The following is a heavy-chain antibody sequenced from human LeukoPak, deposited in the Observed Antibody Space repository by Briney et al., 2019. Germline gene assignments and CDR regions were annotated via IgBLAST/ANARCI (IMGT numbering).Heavy chain of an antibody. Sequence: SETLSLTCTVSGGSISSYYWSWIRQPPGKGLEWIGYIYYSGSTSYNPSLKSRVTISVDKSKNQFSLKLSSVTAADTAVYYCARDRLSSTSRSDQSDWFDPWGQGTLVTVSS. CDR3: ARDRLSSTSRSDQSDWFDP. J-gene: IGHJ5*02. D-gene: IGHD2-2*01. CDR1: GGSISSYY. CDR2: IYYSGST. V-gene: IGHV4-59*12.